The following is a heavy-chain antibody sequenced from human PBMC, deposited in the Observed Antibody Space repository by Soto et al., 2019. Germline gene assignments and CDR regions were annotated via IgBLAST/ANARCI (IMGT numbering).Heavy chain of an antibody. CDR1: GFTFSSYA. V-gene: IGHV3-23*01. Sequence: GGSLRLSCAASGFTFSSYAMSWVRQAPGKGLEWVSGISGSGDSTYNADSLKGRFSISRDNSKTTLFLEMNTLRAEDTAAYYCARGLRWFDAFDIWGQGTMVTVSS. CDR3: ARGLRWFDAFDI. D-gene: IGHD4-17*01. CDR2: ISGSGDST. J-gene: IGHJ3*02.